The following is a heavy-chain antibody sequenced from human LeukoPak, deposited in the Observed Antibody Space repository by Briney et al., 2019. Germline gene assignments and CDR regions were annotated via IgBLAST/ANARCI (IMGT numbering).Heavy chain of an antibody. J-gene: IGHJ6*02. Sequence: PGGSLRLSCAASGFTFSSYGMHWVRQAPGKGLEWVAVISYDGSNKYYADSVKGRFTISRDNSKNTLYLQMNSLRAEGTAVYYCAKSGEQWLVPYGMDVWGQGTTVTVSS. CDR1: GFTFSSYG. CDR3: AKSGEQWLVPYGMDV. CDR2: ISYDGSNK. V-gene: IGHV3-30*18. D-gene: IGHD6-19*01.